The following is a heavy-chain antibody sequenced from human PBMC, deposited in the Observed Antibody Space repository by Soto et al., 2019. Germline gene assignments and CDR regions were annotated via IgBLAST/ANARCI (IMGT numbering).Heavy chain of an antibody. CDR2: IYYSGST. CDR1: GGSISSYY. CDR3: ARRDSYGFFDY. V-gene: IGHV4-59*01. Sequence: SSETLSLTCTVSGGSISSYYWSWIRQPPGKGLEWIGYIYYSGSTNYNPALKSRVTISVDTSKNQFSLKLSSVTAADTAVYYCARRDSYGFFDYWGQGTLVTVSS. J-gene: IGHJ4*02. D-gene: IGHD5-18*01.